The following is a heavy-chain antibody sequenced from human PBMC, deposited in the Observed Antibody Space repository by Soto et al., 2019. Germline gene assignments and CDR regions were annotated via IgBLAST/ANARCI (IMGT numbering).Heavy chain of an antibody. CDR1: GYRFSTYW. CDR3: ARLGGIVDTGTWIQ. J-gene: IGHJ4*02. D-gene: IGHD1-26*01. CDR2: IYPGDSDT. Sequence: GESLKISCKASGYRFSTYWIGWVRQRPGKGPEWMAIIYPGDSDTRENPSVQGQVTISADKSSNTVHLQWRSLKASDTAIYYCARLGGIVDTGTWIQWGQGTPVTVSS. V-gene: IGHV5-51*01.